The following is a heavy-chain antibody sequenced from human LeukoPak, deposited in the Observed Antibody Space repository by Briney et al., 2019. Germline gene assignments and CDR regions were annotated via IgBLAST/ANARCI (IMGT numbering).Heavy chain of an antibody. CDR1: GFTFSSYG. V-gene: IGHV3-33*06. J-gene: IGHJ4*02. D-gene: IGHD6-19*01. CDR3: AKVGSSGWYADY. CDR2: IWYDGSNK. Sequence: GGSLRLSCAASGFTFSSYGMHWVRQAPGKGLEWVAVIWYDGSNKYYADSVKGRFTISRDNSKNTPYLQMNSLRAEDTAVYYCAKVGSSGWYADYWGQGTLVTVSS.